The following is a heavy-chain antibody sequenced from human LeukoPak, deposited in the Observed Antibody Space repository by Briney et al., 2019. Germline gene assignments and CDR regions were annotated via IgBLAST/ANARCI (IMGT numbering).Heavy chain of an antibody. CDR2: INHSGST. V-gene: IGHV4-34*01. CDR1: GGSFSGYY. D-gene: IGHD2-15*01. Sequence: SETLSLTCAVYGGSFSGYYWSWIRQPPGKGLEWIGEINHSGSTNYNPSLKSRVTISVDTSKNQFSLKLSSVTAADTAVYYCARGTGYCSGGGCPGIDYWGQGTLVTVSS. CDR3: ARGTGYCSGGGCPGIDY. J-gene: IGHJ4*02.